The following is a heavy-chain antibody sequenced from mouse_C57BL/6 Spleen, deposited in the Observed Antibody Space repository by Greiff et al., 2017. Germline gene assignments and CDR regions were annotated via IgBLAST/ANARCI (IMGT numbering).Heavy chain of an antibody. V-gene: IGHV5-17*01. Sequence: EVQVVESGGGLVKPGGSLKFSCAASGFTFSDYGMHWVRQAPEKGLEWVAYISSGSSTIYYADTVKGRFTISRDNATNTLFLQMPSLRSEDTAMYYCARLTGPGYFDYWGQGTTLTVSS. CDR2: ISSGSSTI. D-gene: IGHD4-1*01. J-gene: IGHJ2*01. CDR3: ARLTGPGYFDY. CDR1: GFTFSDYG.